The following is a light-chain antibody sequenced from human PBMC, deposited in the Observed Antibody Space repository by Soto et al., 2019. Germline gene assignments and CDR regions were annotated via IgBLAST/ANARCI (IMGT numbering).Light chain of an antibody. Sequence: EIVLTQSPATLSLSPGERATLSCRASQSVSSYLAWYQQKPGQAPRLLIYDASNRATGIPARFSGSGSGTDFTLTISSLEPEDFAVYYCQQRSNWPPGTFRHGTKLGIK. V-gene: IGKV3-11*01. CDR2: DAS. J-gene: IGKJ1*01. CDR1: QSVSSY. CDR3: QQRSNWPPGT.